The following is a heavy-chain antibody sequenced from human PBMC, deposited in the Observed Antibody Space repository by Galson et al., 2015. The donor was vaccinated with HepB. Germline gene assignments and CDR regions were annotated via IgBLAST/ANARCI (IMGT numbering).Heavy chain of an antibody. D-gene: IGHD3-16*02. CDR3: ARHDLGPRLGELSSDAIDM. CDR2: IYYSGST. V-gene: IGHV4-39*01. Sequence: ETLSLTCTVSGGSITTSGYYWGWVRQPPGQGLEWIGNIYYSGSTKDNPSLKSRVTMSVDTSKNQLSLKLSSVTAADTAFYYCARHDLGPRLGELSSDAIDMWGQGTMVTVSS. CDR1: GGSITTSGYY. J-gene: IGHJ3*02.